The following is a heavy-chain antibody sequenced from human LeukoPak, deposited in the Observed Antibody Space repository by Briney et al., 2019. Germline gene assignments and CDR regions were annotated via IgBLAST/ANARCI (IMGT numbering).Heavy chain of an antibody. Sequence: SETLSLTCTVSGGSIGSYYWSWIRQPPGKGLEWIGYIYYSGSTNYNPSLKSRVTISVDTSKNQFSLKLSSATAADTAVYYCARDRIRSHYYYYGMDVWGQGTTVTVSS. CDR3: ARDRIRSHYYYYGMDV. V-gene: IGHV4-59*01. CDR2: IYYSGST. CDR1: GGSIGSYY. J-gene: IGHJ6*02. D-gene: IGHD3-3*01.